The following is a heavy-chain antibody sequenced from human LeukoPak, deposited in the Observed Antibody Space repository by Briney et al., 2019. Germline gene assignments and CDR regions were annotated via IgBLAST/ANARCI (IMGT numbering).Heavy chain of an antibody. CDR1: GGTFSSYA. CDR2: IIPIFGTA. V-gene: IGHV1-69*13. J-gene: IGHJ4*02. Sequence: ASVKVSCKASGGTFSSYAISWVRQAPGQGLEWMGGIIPIFGTANYAQKFQGRVTITADESTSTAYMELSSLRSEDTAVYYCARVLYQYFSIDYWGQGTLVTVSS. CDR3: ARVLYQYFSIDY. D-gene: IGHD2-2*01.